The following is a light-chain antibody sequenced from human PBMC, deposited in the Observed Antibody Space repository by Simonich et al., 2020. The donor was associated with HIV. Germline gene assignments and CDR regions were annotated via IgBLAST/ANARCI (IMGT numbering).Light chain of an antibody. J-gene: IGKJ3*01. CDR3: QQYNNWPSPFT. CDR1: QSFSSN. Sequence: EIVMTQSLATLSVSPGERATLSCRASQSFSSNLAWYQQKSGQAPRLLIYGASTRATGIPARFSGSGFGTEFTLTINSMQSEDFAVYYCQQYNNWPSPFTFGPGTKVDIK. CDR2: GAS. V-gene: IGKV3-15*01.